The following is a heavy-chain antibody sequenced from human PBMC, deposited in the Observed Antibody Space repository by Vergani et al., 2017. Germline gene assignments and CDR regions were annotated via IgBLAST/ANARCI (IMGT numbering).Heavy chain of an antibody. CDR2: INAGNGNT. D-gene: IGHD3-16*02. CDR1: GYTFTSYA. J-gene: IGHJ4*02. V-gene: IGHV1-3*01. Sequence: QVQLVQSGAEVKKPGASVKVSCKASGYTFTSYAMNWVRQAPGQRLEWMGWINAGNGNTKYSQKFQGRVTITRDTSESTAYMELSSLRSEDTAVYYCARGGLYDYVWVSDRLRGGYYFDYWGQGTLVTVSS. CDR3: ARGGLYDYVWVSDRLRGGYYFDY.